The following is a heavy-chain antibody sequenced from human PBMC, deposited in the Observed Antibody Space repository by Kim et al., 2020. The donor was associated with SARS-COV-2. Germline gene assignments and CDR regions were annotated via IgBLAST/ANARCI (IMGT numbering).Heavy chain of an antibody. V-gene: IGHV4-34*01. CDR1: GESLSGFQ. CDR3: ATGAPGH. Sequence: SETLSLTCAVYGESLSGFQWSWIRQTPEKGLEWIGQINHSGSTKYNPSLKSRVSLSIDTSKNQFSLKLSSVTAADTAVYYCATGAPGHWGRGTLVTVSS. J-gene: IGHJ1*01. CDR2: INHSGST.